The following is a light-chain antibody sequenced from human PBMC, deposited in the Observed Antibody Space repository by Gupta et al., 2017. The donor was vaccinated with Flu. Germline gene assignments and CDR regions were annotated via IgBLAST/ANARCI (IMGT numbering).Light chain of an antibody. J-gene: IGKJ4*01. CDR1: QSVSSY. CDR2: DAS. CDR3: QQRSNWPPVT. Sequence: ARATLSCRASQSVSSYLAWYQQKPGQAHRLLIYDASNRATGIPARFSGNGSGTDFTLTISSLEPEDFAVYYCQQRSNWPPVTFGGGTKVEIK. V-gene: IGKV3-11*01.